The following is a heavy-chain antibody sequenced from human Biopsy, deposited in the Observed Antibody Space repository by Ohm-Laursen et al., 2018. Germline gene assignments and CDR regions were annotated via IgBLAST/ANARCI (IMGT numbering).Heavy chain of an antibody. J-gene: IGHJ6*02. CDR1: GASITSYY. CDR3: ARDLPSSYYYAMDV. CDR2: TYKGGNT. Sequence: TLSLTCIVPGASITSYYWSWIRQPAGKGLEWIGHTYKGGNTNHNPSLKSRVSMSVDTSKNQLSLTLRSVTAADTAVYYCARDLPSSYYYAMDVWGQGTTVTVSS. V-gene: IGHV4-4*07.